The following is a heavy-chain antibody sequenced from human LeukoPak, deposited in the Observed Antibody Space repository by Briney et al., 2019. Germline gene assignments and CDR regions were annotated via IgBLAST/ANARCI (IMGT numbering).Heavy chain of an antibody. CDR2: INGDGSST. V-gene: IGHV3-74*01. Sequence: GGSLRLSCAASGLTFSSYWMHWVRQAPGKGLVWVSRINGDGSSTIYADSVKGQFTISRDNAKNTLYLQMNSLRAEDTAVYYCARGGGPYSSGWYGYDYWGQGTLVTVSS. CDR1: GLTFSSYW. CDR3: ARGGGPYSSGWYGYDY. D-gene: IGHD6-19*01. J-gene: IGHJ4*02.